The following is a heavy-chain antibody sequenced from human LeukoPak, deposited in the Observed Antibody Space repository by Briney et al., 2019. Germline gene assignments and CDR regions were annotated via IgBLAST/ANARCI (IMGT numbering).Heavy chain of an antibody. CDR1: GYSISSGYY. Sequence: NASETLSLTCTVSGYSISSGYYWGWIRQPPGKGLEWIGSIYHSGSTYYNPSLKSRVTISVDTSKNQFSLKLSSVTAADTAVYYCARVAVAGILYYYYYMDVWGKGTTVTVSS. CDR2: IYHSGST. J-gene: IGHJ6*03. D-gene: IGHD6-19*01. V-gene: IGHV4-38-2*02. CDR3: ARVAVAGILYYYYYMDV.